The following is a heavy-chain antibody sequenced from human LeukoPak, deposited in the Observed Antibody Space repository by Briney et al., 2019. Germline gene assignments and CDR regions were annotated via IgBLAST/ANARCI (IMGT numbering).Heavy chain of an antibody. D-gene: IGHD3-10*01. Sequence: GGSLRLSCAASGFTFDDYAMHWVRQAPGKGLEWVSGISWNSGSIGYADSVKGRFTISRDNSKNTLYLQMNSLRAEDTAVYYCASMVRHGSRVWGQGTLVTVSS. CDR3: ASMVRHGSRV. CDR1: GFTFDDYA. CDR2: ISWNSGSI. J-gene: IGHJ4*02. V-gene: IGHV3-9*01.